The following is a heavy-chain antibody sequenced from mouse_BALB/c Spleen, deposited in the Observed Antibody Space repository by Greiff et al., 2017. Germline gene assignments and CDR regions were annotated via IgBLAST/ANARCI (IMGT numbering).Heavy chain of an antibody. CDR1: GFNIKDYY. CDR3: ARGWGRGNYFDY. J-gene: IGHJ2*01. CDR2: IDPENGNT. Sequence: VQLKQSGAELVRPGALVKLSCKASGFNIKDYYMHWVKQRPEQGLEWIGWIDPENGNTIYDPKFQGKASITADTSSNTAYLQLSSLTSEDTAVYYCARGWGRGNYFDYWGQGTTLTVSS. D-gene: IGHD3-3*01. V-gene: IGHV14-1*02.